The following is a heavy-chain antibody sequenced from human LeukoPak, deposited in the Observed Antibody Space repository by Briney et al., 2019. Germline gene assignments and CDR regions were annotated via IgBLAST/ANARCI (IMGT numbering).Heavy chain of an antibody. Sequence: PSQTLSLTCAISGDSVSSNNGAWNWIRQSPSRGLEWLGRTYYRSKWYNDYAESLISRITISPVTSKNQFSLQLYSVTPDDTAVYYCATDVGTTGWHTFDYWGQGTLVTVSS. D-gene: IGHD3-9*01. J-gene: IGHJ4*02. CDR1: GDSVSSNNGA. V-gene: IGHV6-1*01. CDR2: TYYRSKWYN. CDR3: ATDVGTTGWHTFDY.